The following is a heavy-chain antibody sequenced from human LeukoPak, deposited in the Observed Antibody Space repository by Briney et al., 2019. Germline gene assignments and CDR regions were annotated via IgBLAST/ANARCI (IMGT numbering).Heavy chain of an antibody. CDR2: ISGSGGST. V-gene: IGHV3-23*01. J-gene: IGHJ4*02. CDR3: ARDKVDY. CDR1: GFTFSSSA. Sequence: GGSLRLSCAASGFTFSSSAMSWVRQAPGKGLEWVSVISGSGGSTYYADSVKGRFTISRDNAKNSLYLQMNSLRAEDTAVYYCARDKVDYWGQGTLVTVSS.